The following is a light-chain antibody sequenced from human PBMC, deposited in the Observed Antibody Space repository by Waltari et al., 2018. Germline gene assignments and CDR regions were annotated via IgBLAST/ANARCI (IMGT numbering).Light chain of an antibody. CDR1: QNVGTW. CDR3: QQYSSFST. V-gene: IGKV1-5*03. CDR2: MAS. J-gene: IGKJ2*01. Sequence: DIQMTQSPSTLCASVGDRVTIPCRASQNVGTWLAWYQQKPGKAPKLLIYMASSLESGVPSRFSGSGSGTEFTLTISSLQPDDFATYSCQQYSSFSTFGQGTKV.